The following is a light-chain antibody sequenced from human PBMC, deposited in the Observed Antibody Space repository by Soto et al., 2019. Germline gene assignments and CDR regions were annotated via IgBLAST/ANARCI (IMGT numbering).Light chain of an antibody. CDR1: QSVGSD. Sequence: EIVMTQSPATLSVSPGERATLSCRASQSVGSDLAWYQQKPGQAPRLVIYDIFTRATGVPNRISGSGSGTEFTLTISSLQYEDFAVYYCQQYNSWPLTFGGGTKVEIK. CDR3: QQYNSWPLT. J-gene: IGKJ4*01. V-gene: IGKV3D-15*01. CDR2: DIF.